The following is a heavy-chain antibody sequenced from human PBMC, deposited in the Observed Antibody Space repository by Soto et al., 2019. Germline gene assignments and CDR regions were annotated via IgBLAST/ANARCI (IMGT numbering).Heavy chain of an antibody. CDR2: VYHTGST. CDR3: ARRLFGSGWTLDS. Sequence: SETLSLTCDVSGASITTYYWTWIRQAPGKGLEWIGNVYHTGSTDYNSSLKSRVTISVDTSKDQFSLNMNSVTAADTAVYYCARRLFGSGWTLDSWGQGALVTVSS. V-gene: IGHV4-59*01. CDR1: GASITTYY. D-gene: IGHD6-19*01. J-gene: IGHJ4*02.